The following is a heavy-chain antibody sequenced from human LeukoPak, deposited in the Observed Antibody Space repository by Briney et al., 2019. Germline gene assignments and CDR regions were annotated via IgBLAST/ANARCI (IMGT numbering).Heavy chain of an antibody. D-gene: IGHD5-18*01. Sequence: GGSLRLSCAASGFTFSSYGMHWVRQAPGKGLEWVAVISYDGSNKYYADSVKGRFTISRDNSKNTLYLKMNSLRAEDTAVYYCRSLGAMVDYWGQGTLVTVSS. CDR3: RSLGAMVDY. V-gene: IGHV3-30*03. CDR2: ISYDGSNK. J-gene: IGHJ4*02. CDR1: GFTFSSYG.